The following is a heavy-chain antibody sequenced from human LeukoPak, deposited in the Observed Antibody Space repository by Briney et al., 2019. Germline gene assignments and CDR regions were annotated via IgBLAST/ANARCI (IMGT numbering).Heavy chain of an antibody. CDR3: ARGWYFDWLFDWSDNDAFDI. J-gene: IGHJ3*02. CDR2: IYSGGST. CDR1: GFTVSSNY. V-gene: IGHV3-53*01. Sequence: GGSLRLSCAASGFTVSSNYMSWVRQAPGKGLEWVSVIYSGGSTYYADSVKGRFTISRDNSKNTLYLQMNSLRAEDTAVYYCARGWYFDWLFDWSDNDAFDIWGQGTMVTVSS. D-gene: IGHD3-9*01.